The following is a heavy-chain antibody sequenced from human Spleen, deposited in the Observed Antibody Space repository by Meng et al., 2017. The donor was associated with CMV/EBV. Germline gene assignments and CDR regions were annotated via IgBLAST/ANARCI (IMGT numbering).Heavy chain of an antibody. V-gene: IGHV3-21*01. CDR2: ISSSSSDI. J-gene: IGHJ4*02. Sequence: GGSLRLSCIVSGFTLNNYAMSWVRQAPGKGLEWVSSISSSSSDIYYADSVKGRFTISRDNAKNSLYLQMNSLRAEDTAVYYCARDLSYCSSTSCYGPDYFDYWGQGTLVTVSS. D-gene: IGHD2-2*01. CDR3: ARDLSYCSSTSCYGPDYFDY. CDR1: GFTLNNYA.